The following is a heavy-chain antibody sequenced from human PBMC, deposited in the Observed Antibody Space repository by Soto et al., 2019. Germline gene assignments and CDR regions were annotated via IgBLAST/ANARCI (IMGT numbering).Heavy chain of an antibody. V-gene: IGHV1-69*08. D-gene: IGHD2-2*01. J-gene: IGHJ6*02. CDR2: IIPIFGIA. CDR3: AREDRDRETGLVPAAIDGIDV. Sequence: QVQLVQSGAEVKKPGSSVKVSCKASGGTFSRYSITWVRQAPGHGLEWIGRIIPIFGIASYAQKFQGRVTITADESTSTAYMELSSLRSDETAVYYCAREDRDRETGLVPAAIDGIDVWGQGTTVTVSS. CDR1: GGTFSRYS.